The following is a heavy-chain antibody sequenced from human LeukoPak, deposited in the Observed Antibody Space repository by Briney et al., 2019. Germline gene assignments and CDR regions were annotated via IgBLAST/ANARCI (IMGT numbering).Heavy chain of an antibody. Sequence: SVKVSCKASGGTFSSYAISWVRQAPGQGLEWMGGIIPIFGTANYAQKFQGRVTITTDESTSTAYVELSSLRSEDTGVYYCARGGRMFRRVITSYYYYYMDVWGKGTTVTVSS. V-gene: IGHV1-69*05. J-gene: IGHJ6*03. CDR3: ARGGRMFRRVITSYYYYYMDV. CDR1: GGTFSSYA. D-gene: IGHD3-10*01. CDR2: IIPIFGTA.